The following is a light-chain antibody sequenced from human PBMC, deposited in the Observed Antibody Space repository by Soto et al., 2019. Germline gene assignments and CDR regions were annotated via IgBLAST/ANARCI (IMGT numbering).Light chain of an antibody. J-gene: IGLJ2*01. V-gene: IGLV2-23*02. CDR2: EVN. CDR1: SNDVGSYSL. CDR3: CSYASGGTYVV. Sequence: QSALTQPASVSGSPGQSVTITCSGTSNDVGSYSLVSWYQFHPGKAPKIITYEVNKRPSGVSNRLSGSKSGNTASLTVSGLQAEDEADYYCCSYASGGTYVVFGGGTKLTVL.